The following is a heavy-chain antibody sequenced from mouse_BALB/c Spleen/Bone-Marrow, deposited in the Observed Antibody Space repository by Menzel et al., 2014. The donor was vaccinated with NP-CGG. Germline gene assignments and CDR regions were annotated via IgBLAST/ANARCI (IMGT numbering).Heavy chain of an antibody. Sequence: EVKLVESGGGLVQPGGSLRLSCTTSGFTFXDYYMSWVRQPPGKALEWLGFIRNKANGYTTEYSASVKGRFTISRDNSQSILYLQLNTLRAEDSATYYCARDVRQLDYWGQGTTLTVSS. CDR2: IRNKANGYTT. J-gene: IGHJ2*01. CDR3: ARDVRQLDY. D-gene: IGHD6-1*01. V-gene: IGHV7-3*02. CDR1: GFTFXDYY.